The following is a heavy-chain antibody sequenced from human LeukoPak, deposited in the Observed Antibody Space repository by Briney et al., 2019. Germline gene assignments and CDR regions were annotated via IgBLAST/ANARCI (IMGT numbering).Heavy chain of an antibody. D-gene: IGHD2-8*02. Sequence: PKASVKVSCKASGYIFTSFGITWVRQAPGQGLEWMGWISAYNGNTNYAQKLQGRVTMTTDTSTSTAYMELRSLRSDDTAVYYCARWSYGWPYYGMDVWGQGTTVTVSS. CDR3: ARWSYGWPYYGMDV. CDR2: ISAYNGNT. J-gene: IGHJ6*02. V-gene: IGHV1-18*01. CDR1: GYIFTSFG.